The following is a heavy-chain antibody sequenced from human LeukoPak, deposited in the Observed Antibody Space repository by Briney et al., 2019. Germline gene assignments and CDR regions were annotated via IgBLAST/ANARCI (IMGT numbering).Heavy chain of an antibody. J-gene: IGHJ4*02. Sequence: SETLSLTCTVSGGSISSSSYYWGWIRQPPGKGLEWIGSIYYSGSTYYNPSLKSRVTISVDTSKNQFSLKLSSVTAADTAVYYCARHWPRDYGSGSYAPPGFDYWGQGTLVTVSS. V-gene: IGHV4-39*01. CDR3: ARHWPRDYGSGSYAPPGFDY. D-gene: IGHD3-10*01. CDR2: IYYSGST. CDR1: GGSISSSSYY.